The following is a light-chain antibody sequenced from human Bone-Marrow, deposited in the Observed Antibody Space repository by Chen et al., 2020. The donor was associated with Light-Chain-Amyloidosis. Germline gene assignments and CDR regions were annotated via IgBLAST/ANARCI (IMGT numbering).Light chain of an antibody. V-gene: IGLV3-25*03. J-gene: IGLJ2*01. Sequence: SYELTQPPSVSVSPGQTARITCSGADLPTKYAYWYQQKPGQAPVPVIHRETERPPRSSERFSGSSSATTATLTLSGVQSEDEAYYHCQSADSSGTYEVIVGGGTKRPVL. CDR1: DLPTKY. CDR2: RET. CDR3: QSADSSGTYEVI.